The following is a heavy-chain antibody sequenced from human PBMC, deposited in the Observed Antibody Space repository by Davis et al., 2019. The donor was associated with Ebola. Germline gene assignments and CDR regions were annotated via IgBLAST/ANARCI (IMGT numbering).Heavy chain of an antibody. CDR2: IPFDGSKT. D-gene: IGHD6-6*01. CDR1: GLTLRTHA. Sequence: PGGSLRLSCSASGLTLRTHAMHWVRQAPGQGLESVAVIPFDGSKTYYADSVKGRFTISRDTSTNTVFLQMSGLGADDTALYYCARDRGAGYSASSGYYGLDVWGQGTTVTVSS. CDR3: ARDRGAGYSASSGYYGLDV. V-gene: IGHV3-30-3*01. J-gene: IGHJ6*02.